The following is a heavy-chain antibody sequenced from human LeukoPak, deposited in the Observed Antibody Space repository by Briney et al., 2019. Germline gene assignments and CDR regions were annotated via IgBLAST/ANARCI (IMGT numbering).Heavy chain of an antibody. Sequence: SETLSLTCTVSGGSISSNSYYWGWIRQSPGKGLEWIGSIYYSESTYYKPSLKSRLTISVDTSKNRFSLKLSSVTAADTAVYYCARQRFGWELQYYYYYYMDVWGKGATVTISS. J-gene: IGHJ6*03. CDR3: ARQRFGWELQYYYYYYMDV. CDR2: IYYSEST. CDR1: GGSISSNSYY. V-gene: IGHV4-39*01. D-gene: IGHD1-26*01.